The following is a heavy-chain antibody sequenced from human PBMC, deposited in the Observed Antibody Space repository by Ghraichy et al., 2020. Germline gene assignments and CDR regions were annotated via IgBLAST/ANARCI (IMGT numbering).Heavy chain of an antibody. J-gene: IGHJ4*02. CDR2: TYYRSKWYS. CDR3: VRGGWGTEACLFDF. CDR1: GDSVSNNRVI. Sequence: SQTLSLTCAISGDSVSNNRVIWNWIRQSPSRGLEWLGRTYYRSKWYSDSTASLKDRISVTPDTSKNQVSLQLNSVTLEDTATYHCVRGGWGTEACLFDFWGQGTLVTVSS. V-gene: IGHV6-1*01. D-gene: IGHD7-27*01.